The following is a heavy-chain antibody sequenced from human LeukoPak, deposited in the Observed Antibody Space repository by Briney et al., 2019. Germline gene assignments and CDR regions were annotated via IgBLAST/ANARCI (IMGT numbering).Heavy chain of an antibody. V-gene: IGHV4-39*07. CDR1: GGSISGSSYY. Sequence: SETLSLTCTVSGGSISGSSYYWGWIRQPPGKGLEWIGSIYYSGSTYYNPSLKSRVTISVDTSKNQFSLKLNSVTAADTAVYYCARESGSGYYGGDYWGQGTLVTVSS. J-gene: IGHJ4*02. D-gene: IGHD3-22*01. CDR3: ARESGSGYYGGDY. CDR2: IYYSGST.